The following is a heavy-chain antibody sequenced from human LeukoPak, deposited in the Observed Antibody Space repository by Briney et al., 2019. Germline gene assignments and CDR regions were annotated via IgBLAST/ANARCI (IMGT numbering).Heavy chain of an antibody. CDR3: AYQLLPN. CDR2: INPDGSRT. Sequence: PGGSLRLSCAASGFTFSTYWLHWVRQAPGKGLVWVSHINPDGSRTTYADSVEGRFTISRDNTKNTLYLQMNSLRVEDTAGYYCAYQLLPNWGQGTLVTVSS. D-gene: IGHD2-2*01. CDR1: GFTFSTYW. J-gene: IGHJ4*02. V-gene: IGHV3-74*01.